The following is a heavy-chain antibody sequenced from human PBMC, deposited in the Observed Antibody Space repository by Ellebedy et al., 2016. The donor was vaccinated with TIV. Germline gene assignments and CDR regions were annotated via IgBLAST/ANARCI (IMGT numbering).Heavy chain of an antibody. CDR2: IYYSWNT. Sequence: MPSETLSLTCTVSGGSTSSGDYYWSLIRQPPWKGLDWIGYIYYSWNTYHNPSLKSRVTISVDTSQNQFYLKLSTVTAAGTAVYYCARGGDGYIHYWGQGTLVTVSS. CDR1: GGSTSSGDYY. CDR3: ARGGDGYIHY. J-gene: IGHJ4*02. V-gene: IGHV4-30-4*01. D-gene: IGHD3-16*01.